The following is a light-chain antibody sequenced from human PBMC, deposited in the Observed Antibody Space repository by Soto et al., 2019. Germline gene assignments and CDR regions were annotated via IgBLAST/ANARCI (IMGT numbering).Light chain of an antibody. Sequence: EIVMTQSPVTLSVSPGERATLSCRASQSVNYNLAWYQQKPGQAPRLLIYSASTRATGIPARFSGSGFGTEFTLTISSLQSEDFAVYYCQQYDNWPPWYTFGQGTKVEIK. V-gene: IGKV3-15*01. J-gene: IGKJ2*01. CDR1: QSVNYN. CDR2: SAS. CDR3: QQYDNWPPWYT.